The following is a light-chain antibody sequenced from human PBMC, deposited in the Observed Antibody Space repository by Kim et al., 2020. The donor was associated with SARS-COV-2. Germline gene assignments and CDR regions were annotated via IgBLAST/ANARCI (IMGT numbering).Light chain of an antibody. V-gene: IGLV3-21*04. CDR2: YDS. CDR1: NIGSKS. CDR3: QVWDSSSDHPYV. Sequence: PGKTARVTCGGNNIGSKSVHWYQQKPGQAPVLVIYYDSDRPSGIPERFSGSNSGNTATLTISRVEAGDEADYYCQVWDSSSDHPYVFGTGTKVTVL. J-gene: IGLJ1*01.